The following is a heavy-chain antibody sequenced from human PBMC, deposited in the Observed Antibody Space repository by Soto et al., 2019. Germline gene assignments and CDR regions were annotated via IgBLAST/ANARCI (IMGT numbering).Heavy chain of an antibody. D-gene: IGHD1-1*01. CDR1: GGTFSSYT. V-gene: IGHV1-69*02. CDR3: ASGERLSSDGG. Sequence: QVQLVQSGAEVKKPGSSVKVSCKASGGTFSSYTISWVRQAPGQGLEWMGRIIPILGIANYAQKFQGRVTITADKSTSTAYMELSSLRSEDTAVYYCASGERLSSDGGWGQGTLVTVSS. J-gene: IGHJ4*02. CDR2: IIPILGIA.